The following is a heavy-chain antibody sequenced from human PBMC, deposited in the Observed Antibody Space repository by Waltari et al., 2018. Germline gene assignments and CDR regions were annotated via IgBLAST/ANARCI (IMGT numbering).Heavy chain of an antibody. D-gene: IGHD2-2*01. CDR2: INPYSGGT. J-gene: IGHJ4*02. V-gene: IGHV1-2*02. Sequence: QVQLVQSGSEVKKPGASVKVSCKTSGYPFTVYYMYWVRQAPGQGLEWMGWINPYSGGTAYAQKFQGRVTLTRDTSISTAYMELNRLISDDSAMYYCATAPDAFQIINWGQGTLVTVSS. CDR3: ATAPDAFQIIN. CDR1: GYPFTVYY.